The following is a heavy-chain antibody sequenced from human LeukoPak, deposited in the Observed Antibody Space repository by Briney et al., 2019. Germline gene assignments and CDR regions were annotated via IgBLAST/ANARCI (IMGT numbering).Heavy chain of an antibody. Sequence: GRSLRLSCGGSGFTFSNFEMHWVRPLIGEGLEGVSSIDTAGGTYYLDSVKGRFTISRQNAKHSLYLQMTSLRAGDTAVYYCASYLTSIPSGMNVWGQGTTVTVSS. D-gene: IGHD2/OR15-2a*01. CDR1: GFTFSNFE. CDR2: IDTAGGT. V-gene: IGHV3-13*04. J-gene: IGHJ6*02. CDR3: ASYLTSIPSGMNV.